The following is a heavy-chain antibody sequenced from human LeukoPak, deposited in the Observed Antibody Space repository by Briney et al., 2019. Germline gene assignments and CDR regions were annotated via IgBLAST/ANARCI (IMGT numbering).Heavy chain of an antibody. Sequence: GASVKVSCKASGYTFTSFGITWVRQAPGQGLECMGWITAYNGNTNYAQYLQGRVTMTTDTSTSTAYMELRSLRSDDTAVYYCARTSTTYYYGSGSHFDYWGQGTLVTVSS. D-gene: IGHD3-10*01. V-gene: IGHV1-18*01. J-gene: IGHJ4*02. CDR2: ITAYNGNT. CDR1: GYTFTSFG. CDR3: ARTSTTYYYGSGSHFDY.